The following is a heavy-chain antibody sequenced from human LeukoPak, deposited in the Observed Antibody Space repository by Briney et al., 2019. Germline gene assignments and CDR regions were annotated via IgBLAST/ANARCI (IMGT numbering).Heavy chain of an antibody. V-gene: IGHV3-48*03. CDR1: GFTFSSYE. Sequence: GGSLRLSCAASGFTFSSYEMNWVRQAPGKGLEGVSYISSSGSSSGRIIDYADSVKDRFTISRDNAKKSLYLQMKSLRAEDTAVYYCAGALGGPDYWGQGTLVTVSS. J-gene: IGHJ4*02. CDR3: AGALGGPDY. CDR2: ISSSGSSSGRII.